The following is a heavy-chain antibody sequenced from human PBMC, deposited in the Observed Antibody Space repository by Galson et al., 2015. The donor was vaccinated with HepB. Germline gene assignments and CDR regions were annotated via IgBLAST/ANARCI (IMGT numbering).Heavy chain of an antibody. CDR1: GYTFTGYY. J-gene: IGHJ6*03. V-gene: IGHV1-2*04. CDR2: INPNSGGT. D-gene: IGHD3-3*01. Sequence: SVKVSCKASGYTFTGYYMHWVRQAPGQGLEWMGWINPNSGGTNYAQKFQGWVTMTRDTSISTAYMELSRLRSDDTAVYYCARGVFGVVNYYYYMDVWGKGTTVTVSS. CDR3: ARGVFGVVNYYYYMDV.